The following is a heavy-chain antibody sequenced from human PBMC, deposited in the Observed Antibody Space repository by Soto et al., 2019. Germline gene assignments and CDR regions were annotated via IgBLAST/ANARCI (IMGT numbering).Heavy chain of an antibody. Sequence: GGSLRLSCKTSGFTFGGYAMSWVRRAPGKGLEWVGSVRGKAYGGTTEYAASLRGRFTISRDESTSSAYLQMNSLRTEDTAVYSCVRFLNAAALSAIDYWGPGTFGTVS. D-gene: IGHD6-13*01. V-gene: IGHV3-49*04. CDR2: VRGKAYGGTT. CDR3: VRFLNAAALSAIDY. J-gene: IGHJ4*02. CDR1: GFTFGGYA.